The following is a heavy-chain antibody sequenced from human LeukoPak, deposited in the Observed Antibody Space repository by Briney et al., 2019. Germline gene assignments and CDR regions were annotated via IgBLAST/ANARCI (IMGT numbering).Heavy chain of an antibody. CDR3: AKGYGSGSYYPYDY. CDR1: GFTFSSYA. Sequence: GGSLRLSCAASGFTFSSYAMSWVRQAPGKGLEWVSAISGSGGSTYYADSVKGRFTISRDNSKNTLYLQMNSLRAGDTAVYYCAKGYGSGSYYPYDYWGQGTLVTVSS. J-gene: IGHJ4*02. V-gene: IGHV3-23*01. D-gene: IGHD3-10*01. CDR2: ISGSGGST.